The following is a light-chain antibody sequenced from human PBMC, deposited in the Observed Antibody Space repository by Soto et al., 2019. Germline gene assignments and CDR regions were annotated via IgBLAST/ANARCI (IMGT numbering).Light chain of an antibody. J-gene: IGKJ1*01. V-gene: IGKV4-1*01. Sequence: DIVMTQSPDSLTVSLGERATINCKSSQTVLYSSNNKNYLAWYQHKPGQPPKLLIYWASTREFGVPDRFSGSGSATDFTLTISSLQAEDVAVYYCQQYYTTLRTFGQGTKVEIK. CDR1: QTVLYSSNNKNY. CDR3: QQYYTTLRT. CDR2: WAS.